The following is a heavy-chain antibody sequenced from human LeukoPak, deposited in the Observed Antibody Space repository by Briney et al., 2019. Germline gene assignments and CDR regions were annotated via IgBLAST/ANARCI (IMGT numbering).Heavy chain of an antibody. V-gene: IGHV3-21*04. CDR2: MSLGSSYI. CDR1: GFTFSTYG. D-gene: IGHD3-3*01. CDR3: ARDSVRRLAIFGVVYGAAIPL. J-gene: IGHJ3*01. Sequence: GGSLRLPREASGFTFSTYGFHWVRQAPGKGLEWVSSMSLGSSYIYYTDSVKGRFTISRYNGRNSVYLQMSDLRAEDTAVYYCARDSVRRLAIFGVVYGAAIPLWGQDKVVTLSP.